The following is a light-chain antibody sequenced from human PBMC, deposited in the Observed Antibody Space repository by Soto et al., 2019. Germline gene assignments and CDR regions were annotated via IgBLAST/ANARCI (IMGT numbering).Light chain of an antibody. CDR1: QSVPRSY. Sequence: EIVLTQSPGTLSLSPGERATLSCRASQSVPRSYLAWYQQKPGQAPRLLIYGTSSRATGIPDRFSGRGSGTDFTLIISRLEPEDFAVYYCQQFAGSFGGGTKVDIK. J-gene: IGKJ4*02. CDR3: QQFAGS. CDR2: GTS. V-gene: IGKV3-20*01.